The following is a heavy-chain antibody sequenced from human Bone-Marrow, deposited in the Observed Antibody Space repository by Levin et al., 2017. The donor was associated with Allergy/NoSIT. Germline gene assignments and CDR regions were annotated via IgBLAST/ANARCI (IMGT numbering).Heavy chain of an antibody. V-gene: IGHV4-30-2*01. J-gene: IGHJ6*02. CDR3: ARDRLRNGMDG. Sequence: SQTLSLTCAVSGGSISSGGYSWSWIRQPPGKGLEWIGYIYHSGSTYYNPSLKSRVTISVDRSKNQFSLKLSSVTAADTAVYYCARDRLRNGMDGWGQGTTVTVSS. CDR2: IYHSGST. CDR1: GGSISSGGYS. D-gene: IGHD5-18*01.